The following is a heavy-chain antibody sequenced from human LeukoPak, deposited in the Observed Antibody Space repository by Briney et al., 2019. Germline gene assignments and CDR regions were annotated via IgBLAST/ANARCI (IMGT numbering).Heavy chain of an antibody. CDR2: INHSGST. J-gene: IGHJ4*02. D-gene: IGHD2-8*02. CDR1: GGSFNGYY. CDR3: ARARPVKTRIVLVVYASFDY. V-gene: IGHV4-34*01. Sequence: SETLSLTCAVYGGSFNGYYWSWIRQPPGKGLEWIGEINHSGSTNYNPSLKSRVTISVDTSKNQFSLKLSSVTAADTAVYYCARARPVKTRIVLVVYASFDYWGQGTLVTVSS.